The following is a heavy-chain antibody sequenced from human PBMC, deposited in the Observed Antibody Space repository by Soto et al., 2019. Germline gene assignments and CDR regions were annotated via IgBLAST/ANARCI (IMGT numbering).Heavy chain of an antibody. V-gene: IGHV3-23*01. CDR3: AKKITNDFFFFDY. J-gene: IGHJ4*02. CDR1: GFTFSSYA. Sequence: GWSLRLSCAASGFTFSSYAMSWVRQAPGKGLEWVSVISGSGDSTHSADSVKGRFTISRDNSKNTLYLQMNSLRAEDTAVYYCAKKITNDFFFFDYWGPGTLVTVSS. CDR2: ISGSGDST. D-gene: IGHD3-3*01.